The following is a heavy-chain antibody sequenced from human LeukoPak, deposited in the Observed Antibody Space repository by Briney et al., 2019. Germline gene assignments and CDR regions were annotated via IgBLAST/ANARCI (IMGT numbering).Heavy chain of an antibody. CDR1: GISLSNYA. CDR2: NSERGGST. CDR3: AKRGVVIRGILVIGYHQEAYHYDF. D-gene: IGHD3-10*01. V-gene: IGHV3-23*01. J-gene: IGHJ4*02. Sequence: GGSLRLSCVVSGISLSNYAMTWVRQAPGKGLEWVSYNSERGGSTTYADSVKGRFTISRDTSLNTLYLQMNNLRAEDTAVYFCAKRGVVIRGILVIGYHQEAYHYDFWGQGVLVTVSS.